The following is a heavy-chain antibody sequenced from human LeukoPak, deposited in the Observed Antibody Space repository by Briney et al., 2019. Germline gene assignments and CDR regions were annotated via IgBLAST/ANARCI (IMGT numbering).Heavy chain of an antibody. CDR2: ISSSGSTI. V-gene: IGHV3-11*04. D-gene: IGHD4-11*01. J-gene: IGHJ4*02. CDR3: ARDNSNLDY. Sequence: GGSLRLSCAASGFTFSDYYKSWIRQAPGKGLEWVSYISSSGSTIYYADSVKSRFTISRDNAKNSLYLQMNRLRADEDTAVYYCARDNSNLDYWGQGTLVTVSS. CDR1: GFTFSDYY.